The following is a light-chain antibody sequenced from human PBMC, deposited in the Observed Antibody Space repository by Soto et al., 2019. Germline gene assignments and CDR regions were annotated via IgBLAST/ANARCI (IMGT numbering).Light chain of an antibody. CDR3: SSYTSSSTYV. V-gene: IGLV2-14*01. Sequence: QSVLTQPASVSGSPGQSITISCTGTSSGVDGYNYVSWYQQHPGKAPKLMIYDVSNRPSGVSNRFSGSKSGNTASLTISWLQVEDAADYYCSSYTSSSTYVFGTGTKVTVL. CDR1: SSGVDGYNY. CDR2: DVS. J-gene: IGLJ1*01.